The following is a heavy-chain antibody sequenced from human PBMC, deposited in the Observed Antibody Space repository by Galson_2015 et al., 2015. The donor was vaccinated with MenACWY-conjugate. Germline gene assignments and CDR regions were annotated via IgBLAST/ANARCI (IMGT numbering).Heavy chain of an antibody. CDR3: AKLPSSASWFDS. D-gene: IGHD2-2*01. J-gene: IGHJ5*01. CDR2: ISGSTTNT. CDR1: LFNFSAYA. V-gene: IGHV3-23*01. Sequence: SLRLSCAASLFNFSAYAMSWVRQAPGKGLEWVSAISGSTTNTYYADSMRGRFTISRDNSKNTPYLQMNSLRAEDTAVYYCAKLPSSASWFDSRGQGILVTVSS.